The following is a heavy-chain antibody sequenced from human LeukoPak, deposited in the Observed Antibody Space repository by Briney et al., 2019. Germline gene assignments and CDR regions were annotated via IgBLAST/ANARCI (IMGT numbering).Heavy chain of an antibody. CDR3: AKVFSTATTGREGFYFDY. CDR2: ISVSGGST. V-gene: IGHV3-23*01. J-gene: IGHJ4*02. Sequence: PRGSLRLSCAASGFTFSSYAMSWVRQAPGKGLEWVSAISVSGGSTYYADSVKGRFTISRDNSKNTLYLQMNSLRAEDTAVYYCAKVFSTATTGREGFYFDYWGQGTLVTVSS. D-gene: IGHD4-11*01. CDR1: GFTFSSYA.